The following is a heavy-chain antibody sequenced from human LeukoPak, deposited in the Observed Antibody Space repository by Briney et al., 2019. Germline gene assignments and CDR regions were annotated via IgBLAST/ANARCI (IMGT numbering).Heavy chain of an antibody. J-gene: IGHJ4*02. D-gene: IGHD2-8*01. V-gene: IGHV1-2*02. Sequence: ASVKVSCKASGYTFTSYYMHWVRQAPGQGLEWMGWINPNSGGTNYAQKFQGRVTMTRDTSISTAYMELSRLRSDDTAVYYCARDQRPYCTNGVCYFDYWGQGTLVTVSS. CDR3: ARDQRPYCTNGVCYFDY. CDR2: INPNSGGT. CDR1: GYTFTSYY.